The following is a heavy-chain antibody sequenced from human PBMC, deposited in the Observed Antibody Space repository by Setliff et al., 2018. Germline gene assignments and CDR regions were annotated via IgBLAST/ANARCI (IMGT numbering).Heavy chain of an antibody. CDR1: GATFSSYG. J-gene: IGHJ4*02. CDR2: TIPMFGTT. V-gene: IGHV1-69*05. Sequence: ASVKVSCKASGATFSSYGISWVRQAPGQGLEWMGGTIPMFGTTEYAQKFQGRLTIITDESTNTAFMQLSSLRSDDTAVYYCATEGPYGDYRTFDYWGQGTLVTVSS. CDR3: ATEGPYGDYRTFDY. D-gene: IGHD4-17*01.